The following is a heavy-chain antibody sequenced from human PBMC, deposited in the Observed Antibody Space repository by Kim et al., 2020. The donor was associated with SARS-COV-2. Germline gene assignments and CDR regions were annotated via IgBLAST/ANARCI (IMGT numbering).Heavy chain of an antibody. Sequence: GESLKISCKGSGYSFTSYWIGWVRQMPGKGLEWMGIIYPGDSDTRYSPSFQGQVTISADKSISTAYLQWSSLKASDTAMYYCARQSSSWYLYYYYYGMDVWGQGTTVTVSS. CDR3: ARQSSSWYLYYYYYGMDV. CDR1: GYSFTSYW. V-gene: IGHV5-51*01. CDR2: IYPGDSDT. D-gene: IGHD6-13*01. J-gene: IGHJ6*02.